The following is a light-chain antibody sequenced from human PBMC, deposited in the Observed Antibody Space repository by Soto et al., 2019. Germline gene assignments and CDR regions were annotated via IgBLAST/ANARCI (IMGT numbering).Light chain of an antibody. Sequence: QSVLTQPASVSGSPGQSITISCSGTSSDIGAYDHVAWFQQFPGKTPKLVIYSASNRPSGVSYRFSGSKSGNTASLTISGLQADDEADYYCISYTVSRSYVFGPGTKVTVL. CDR1: SSDIGAYDH. J-gene: IGLJ1*01. CDR3: ISYTVSRSYV. V-gene: IGLV2-14*01. CDR2: SAS.